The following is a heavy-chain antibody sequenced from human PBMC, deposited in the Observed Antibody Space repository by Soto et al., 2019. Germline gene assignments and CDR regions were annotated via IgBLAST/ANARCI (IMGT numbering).Heavy chain of an antibody. CDR2: FNPTGDTA. CDR1: GYTFTSYY. CDR3: AGGLGEWLRRGGVYGMDV. D-gene: IGHD5-12*01. J-gene: IGHJ6*02. V-gene: IGHV1-46*01. Sequence: GASVKVSCKASGYTFTSYYIHWVRQAPGQGLEWMGIFNPTGDTANYAQKFRGRVTITADESTSTAYMELSSLRSEDTAVYYCAGGLGEWLRRGGVYGMDVWGQGTTVTVSS.